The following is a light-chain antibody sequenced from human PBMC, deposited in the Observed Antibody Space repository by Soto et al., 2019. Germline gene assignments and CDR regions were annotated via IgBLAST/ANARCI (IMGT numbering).Light chain of an antibody. Sequence: DIQMTQSPSTLSASVGDRVTITCRASQSISSWSAWYQQKPGKAPKLLIYDASSLESGVPSRFSGSGSGTEFTLTISSLQPDDFATYSCHQYYSNPLTFGGGSKADIK. CDR2: DAS. CDR1: QSISSW. CDR3: HQYYSNPLT. V-gene: IGKV1-5*01. J-gene: IGKJ4*01.